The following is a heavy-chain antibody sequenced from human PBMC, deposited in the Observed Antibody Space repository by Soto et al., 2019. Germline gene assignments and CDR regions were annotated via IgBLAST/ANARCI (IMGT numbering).Heavy chain of an antibody. J-gene: IGHJ4*02. D-gene: IGHD3-22*01. CDR1: GFTFSNAW. V-gene: IGHV3-15*01. Sequence: EVQLVESGGGLVKPGGSLRLSCAASGFTFSNAWMSWVRQAPGKGLEWVGRIKSKTDGGTTDYAAPVKGRFTISRDDSKYTLYLQMNSLKTEDTAVYYCTTDSPSYYYDSSGYYTSAFDYWGQGTLVTVSS. CDR2: IKSKTDGGTT. CDR3: TTDSPSYYYDSSGYYTSAFDY.